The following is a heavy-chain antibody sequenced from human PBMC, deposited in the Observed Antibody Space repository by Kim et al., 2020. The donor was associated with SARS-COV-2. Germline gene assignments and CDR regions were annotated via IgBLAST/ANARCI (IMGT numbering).Heavy chain of an antibody. Sequence: ADSVKGRFTISRDNSKNTLYLQMNSLRAEDTAVYYCARDVTNYDILTGYDYWGQGTLVTVSS. V-gene: IGHV3-30*01. J-gene: IGHJ4*02. D-gene: IGHD3-9*01. CDR3: ARDVTNYDILTGYDY.